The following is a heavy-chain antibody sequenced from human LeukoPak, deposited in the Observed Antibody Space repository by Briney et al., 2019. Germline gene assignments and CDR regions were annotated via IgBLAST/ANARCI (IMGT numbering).Heavy chain of an antibody. CDR1: GGSFSGYY. CDR2: INHSVST. Sequence: SETLSLTCAVYGGSFSGYYWSWIRQPPGKGLEWIGEINHSVSTNYNPSLKSRVTISVDTSKNQFSLKLSSVTAADTAVYYCARGRYFDGMDVWGQGTTVTVSS. CDR3: ARGRYFDGMDV. J-gene: IGHJ6*02. D-gene: IGHD3-9*01. V-gene: IGHV4-34*01.